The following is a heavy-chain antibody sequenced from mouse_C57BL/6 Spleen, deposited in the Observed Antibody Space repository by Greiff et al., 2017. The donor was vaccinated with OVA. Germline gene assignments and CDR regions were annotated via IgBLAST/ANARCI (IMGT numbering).Heavy chain of an antibody. J-gene: IGHJ3*01. CDR3: ARDRGSSYLAY. V-gene: IGHV3-6*01. CDR2: ISYDGSN. Sequence: VQLKESGPGLVKPSQSLSLTCSVTGYSITSGYYWNWIRQFPGNKLEWMGYISYDGSNNYNPSLKNRISITRDTSKNQFFLKLNSVTTEDTATYYCARDRGSSYLAYWGQGTLVTVSA. CDR1: GYSITSGYY. D-gene: IGHD1-1*01.